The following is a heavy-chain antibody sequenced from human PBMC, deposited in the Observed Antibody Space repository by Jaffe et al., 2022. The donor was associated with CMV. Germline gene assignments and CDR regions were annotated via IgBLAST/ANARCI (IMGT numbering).Heavy chain of an antibody. J-gene: IGHJ3*02. D-gene: IGHD3-3*01. CDR1: GFTFSSYA. Sequence: EVQLLESGGGLVQPGGSLRLSCAASGFTFSSYAMSWVRQAPGKGLEWVSAISGSGGSTYYADSVKGRFTISRDNSKNTLYLQMNSLRAEDTAVYYCAKDLSLDYDFWSGRDAFDIWGQGTMVTVSS. V-gene: IGHV3-23*01. CDR2: ISGSGGST. CDR3: AKDLSLDYDFWSGRDAFDI.